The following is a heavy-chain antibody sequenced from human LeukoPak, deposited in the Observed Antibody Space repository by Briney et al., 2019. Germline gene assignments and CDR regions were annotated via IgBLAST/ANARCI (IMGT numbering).Heavy chain of an antibody. D-gene: IGHD3-10*01. Sequence: PSETLSLTCTVSGGSIRTYHWSWIRQAPGKGLEWIGSIYSSGSTSYNPSVKSRVTIPVDTSKNQFSLKLSSVTAADTAVYYCARGRGLGDYWGQGTLVTVSS. CDR3: ARGRGLGDY. CDR1: GGSIRTYH. CDR2: IYSSGST. J-gene: IGHJ4*02. V-gene: IGHV4-59*01.